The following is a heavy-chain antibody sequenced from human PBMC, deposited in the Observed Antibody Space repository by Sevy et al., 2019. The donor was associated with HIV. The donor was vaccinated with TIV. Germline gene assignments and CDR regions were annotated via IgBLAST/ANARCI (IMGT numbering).Heavy chain of an antibody. V-gene: IGHV4-59*01. CDR2: IHFSGNT. Sequence: SETLSLTCTVSGGSISTYYWSWIRQPPGKGLEWIGYIHFSGNTNYNPSLKSRVTISLDTSKNQFSLKLSSVTVADTAVYYCARVGGYSSGCFEGIWGQGTLVTVSS. CDR1: GGSISTYY. CDR3: ARVGGYSSGCFEGI. J-gene: IGHJ4*02. D-gene: IGHD6-19*01.